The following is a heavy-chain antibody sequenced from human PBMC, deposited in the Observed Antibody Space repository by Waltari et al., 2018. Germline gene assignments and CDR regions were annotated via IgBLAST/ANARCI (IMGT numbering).Heavy chain of an antibody. CDR1: GDSISGYY. CDR3: ARDIGPAGRGSYWDTFDI. V-gene: IGHV4-4*07. J-gene: IGHJ3*02. Sequence: QVQLQESGPGLVKPAETLSLTCSVSGDSISGYYWSRVRQAAGKGPEWIGRIDSDGTTNLNPALRSRVTMSVDTSKNHFFLRLNSVTAADTAVYYCARDIGPAGRGSYWDTFDIWGQGTTVTVSS. D-gene: IGHD1-26*01. CDR2: IDSDGTT.